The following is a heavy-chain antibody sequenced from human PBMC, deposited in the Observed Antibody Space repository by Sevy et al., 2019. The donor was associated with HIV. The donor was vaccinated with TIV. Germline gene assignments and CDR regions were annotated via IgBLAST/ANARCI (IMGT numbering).Heavy chain of an antibody. J-gene: IGHJ4*02. D-gene: IGHD1-26*01. Sequence: GGSLRLSCAASGFSFSNYAMHWVRQSPGKGLEWVAMISYDGINKDYADSVKGRFTLSRDNSKNTLFLQMNSLRVEDTALYYCARDLPHLLPWELSRGSDYWGQGTLVTVSS. CDR2: ISYDGINK. V-gene: IGHV3-30*04. CDR3: ARDLPHLLPWELSRGSDY. CDR1: GFSFSNYA.